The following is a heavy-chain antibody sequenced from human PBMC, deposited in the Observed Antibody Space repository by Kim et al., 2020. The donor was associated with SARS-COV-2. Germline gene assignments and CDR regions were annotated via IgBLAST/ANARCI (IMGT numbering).Heavy chain of an antibody. CDR2: IIPIFGTA. Sequence: SVKVSCKASGGTFSSYAISWVRQAPGQGLEWMGGIIPIFGTANYAQKFQGRVTITADESTSTAYMELSSLRSEDTAVYYCAREGMLGDAHPSSYFDYWGQGTLVTVSS. CDR3: AREGMLGDAHPSSYFDY. D-gene: IGHD2-2*01. V-gene: IGHV1-69*13. CDR1: GGTFSSYA. J-gene: IGHJ4*02.